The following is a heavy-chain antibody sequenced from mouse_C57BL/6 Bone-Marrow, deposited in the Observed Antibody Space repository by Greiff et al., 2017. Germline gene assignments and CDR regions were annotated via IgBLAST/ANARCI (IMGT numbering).Heavy chain of an antibody. CDR2: IDPETGGT. J-gene: IGHJ1*03. V-gene: IGHV1-15*01. CDR3: TAIYYGNYLYWYFDV. CDR1: GYTFTDYE. D-gene: IGHD2-1*01. Sequence: VQLQQSGAELVRPGASVTLSCKASGYTFTDYEMHWVKQTPVHGLEWIGAIDPETGGTAYNQKFKGKAILTADKSSSTAYMALRSLTSEDSAVYYCTAIYYGNYLYWYFDVWGTGTTVTVSS.